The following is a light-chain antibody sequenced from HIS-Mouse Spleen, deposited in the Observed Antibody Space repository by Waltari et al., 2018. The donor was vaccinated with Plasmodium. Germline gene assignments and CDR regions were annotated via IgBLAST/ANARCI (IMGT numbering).Light chain of an antibody. V-gene: IGLV1-51*01. CDR2: YNN. CDR1: SSNIGHNY. J-gene: IGLJ2*01. CDR3: GTWDSSLSAGVV. Sequence: QSVLTQPPSVSAAPGQKVTLSCSGSSSNIGHNYVSCYPQLPGTTPKLHIYYNNKRPDRIPERFSGFKSGTSATLSITGLQTGDEADYYYGTWDSSLSAGVVVGGGTKLTVL.